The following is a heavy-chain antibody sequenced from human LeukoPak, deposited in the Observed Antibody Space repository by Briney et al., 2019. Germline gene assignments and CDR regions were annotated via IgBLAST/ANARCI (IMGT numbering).Heavy chain of an antibody. CDR3: ARRYDYVWGSYRYKGSYFDY. J-gene: IGHJ4*02. CDR2: INHSGST. D-gene: IGHD3-16*02. CDR1: GGSFSGYY. Sequence: KPSETLSLTCAVYGGSFSGYYWSWICQPPGKGLEWIGEINHSGSTNYNPSLKSRVTISVDTSKNQFSLKLSSVTAADTAVYYCARRYDYVWGSYRYKGSYFDYWGQGTLVTVSS. V-gene: IGHV4-34*01.